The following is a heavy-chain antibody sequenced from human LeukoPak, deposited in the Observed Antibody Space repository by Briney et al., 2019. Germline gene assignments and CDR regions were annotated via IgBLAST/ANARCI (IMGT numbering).Heavy chain of an antibody. CDR2: ISYDGSNK. Sequence: GRSLRLSCAASGFNFSSYAMHWVRQAPGKGLEWAAVISYDGSNKYYADSVKGRFTISRDNSKNTLYLKMDSLRPEDTAVYYCARDWTVWGFDYWGQGTLVTVSS. J-gene: IGHJ4*02. D-gene: IGHD3/OR15-3a*01. CDR1: GFNFSSYA. CDR3: ARDWTVWGFDY. V-gene: IGHV3-30-3*01.